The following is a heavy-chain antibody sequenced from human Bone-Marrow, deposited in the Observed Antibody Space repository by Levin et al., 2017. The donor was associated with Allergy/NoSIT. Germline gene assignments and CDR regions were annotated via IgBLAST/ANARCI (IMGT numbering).Heavy chain of an antibody. J-gene: IGHJ4*02. CDR2: IYYSGAT. CDR3: ATATFGDRSFYFGS. V-gene: IGHV4-30-4*01. D-gene: IGHD2-21*02. Sequence: SETLSLTCSVLDDSVHNRDYYWSWIRQAPGKGLEWIGYIYYSGATYYNPSLKGRLSLSVQMSKNQFSLTMTSVTAADTAVYFCATATFGDRSFYFGSWGQGTLVTVSS. CDR1: DDSVHNRDYY.